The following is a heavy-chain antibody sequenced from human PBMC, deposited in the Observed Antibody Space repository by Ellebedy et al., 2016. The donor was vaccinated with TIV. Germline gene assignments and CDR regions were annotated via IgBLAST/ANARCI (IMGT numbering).Heavy chain of an antibody. CDR2: IYYSGST. D-gene: IGHD3-10*01. CDR3: ARHLELRGAEGGLDY. Sequence: MPSETLSLTCTVSGDSLSSYYWSWIRQPPGKGLEWIGYIYYSGSTNYNPSLKSQVSISVDTSKNQFSLKLSSVTAADTAVYYCARHLELRGAEGGLDYWGQGTLVTVSS. V-gene: IGHV4-59*08. CDR1: GDSLSSYY. J-gene: IGHJ4*02.